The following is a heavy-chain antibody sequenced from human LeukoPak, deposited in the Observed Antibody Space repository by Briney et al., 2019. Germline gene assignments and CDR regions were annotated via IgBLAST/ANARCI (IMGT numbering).Heavy chain of an antibody. CDR2: IYYTGIT. J-gene: IGHJ4*02. CDR1: GASISSSNYY. V-gene: IGHV4-39*01. Sequence: SETLSLTCTVSGASISSSNYYWGWIRQPPGKGLEWIGSIYYTGITYYNPSLKSRVTIFVDTSKSQFSLKLTSVTAADTAMYYCVRHDWKYWGQGTLVTVSS. CDR3: VRHDWKY. D-gene: IGHD1-1*01.